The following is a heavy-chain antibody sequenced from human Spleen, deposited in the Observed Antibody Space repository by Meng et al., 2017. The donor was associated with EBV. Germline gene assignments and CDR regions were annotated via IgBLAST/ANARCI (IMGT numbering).Heavy chain of an antibody. J-gene: IGHJ4*02. CDR2: IYYSGTT. Sequence: QVQLKEAGPGLVEPSEPLALTCTVSGDSVSRGAYYWSWVRQPPGKRLEWIGYIYYSGTTSYNPSLESRLTISMDTSKNQFSLKLSSVTAADTAMYYCARDETYGSGTYYNGFDCWGQGTLVTVSS. CDR3: ARDETYGSGTYYNGFDC. CDR1: GDSVSRGAYY. D-gene: IGHD3-10*01. V-gene: IGHV4-61*08.